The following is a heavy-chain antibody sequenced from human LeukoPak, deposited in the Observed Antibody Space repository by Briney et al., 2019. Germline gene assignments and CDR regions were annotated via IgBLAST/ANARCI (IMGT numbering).Heavy chain of an antibody. V-gene: IGHV1-8*01. CDR1: GYTFTNYD. CDR3: ARGRGGTVVRGYLDY. J-gene: IGHJ4*02. Sequence: ASVKVSCKASGYTFTNYDXXWVRXXXXXXXXXXXXMNSNSGNTGYAQKFQGRVTMTRDTSINTAYMELHSLTSEDTAVYYCARGRGGTVVRGYLDYWGQGTLVTVSS. D-gene: IGHD3-10*01. CDR2: MNSNSGNT.